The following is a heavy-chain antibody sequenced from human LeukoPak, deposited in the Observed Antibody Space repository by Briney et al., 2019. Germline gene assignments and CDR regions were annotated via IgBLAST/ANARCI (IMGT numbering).Heavy chain of an antibody. CDR1: GDTFTNLA. CDR2: IMPISDIV. V-gene: IGHV1-69*04. Sequence: GASVKVSCKASGDTFTNLAIAWARQAPGQGLEWMGRIMPISDIVKYAQKFQGRVTLTADTSTSTAYLDLSSLRSDDTAVYYCARDYGLYDLWGQGTLVTVSS. CDR3: ARDYGLYDL. D-gene: IGHD6-19*01. J-gene: IGHJ5*02.